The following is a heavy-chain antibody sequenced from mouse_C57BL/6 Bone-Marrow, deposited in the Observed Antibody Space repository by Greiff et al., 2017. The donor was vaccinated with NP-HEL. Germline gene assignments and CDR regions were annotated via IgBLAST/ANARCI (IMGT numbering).Heavy chain of an antibody. Sequence: EVQLQQSGPELVKPGASVKISCKASGYTFTDYYMNWVKQSHGKSLEWIGDINPNNGGTSYNQKFKGKATLTVDKSSSTAYMELRSLTSEDSAVYYCATPYYYGSSYVGFAYWGQGTLVTVSA. D-gene: IGHD1-1*01. CDR1: GYTFTDYY. CDR3: ATPYYYGSSYVGFAY. V-gene: IGHV1-26*01. CDR2: INPNNGGT. J-gene: IGHJ3*01.